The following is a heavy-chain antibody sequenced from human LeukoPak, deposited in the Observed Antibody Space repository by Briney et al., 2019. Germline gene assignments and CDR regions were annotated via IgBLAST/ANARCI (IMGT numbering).Heavy chain of an antibody. V-gene: IGHV4-34*01. J-gene: IGHJ5*02. CDR1: GGTFSGYY. CDR3: ARARQYQLLST. D-gene: IGHD2-2*01. Sequence: SETLSLTCAVYGGTFSGYYWSWIRQPPGKGLEWIGEINHSGSTNYNPSLKSRVTISVDTSKNQFSLKLSSVTAADTAVYYCARARQYQLLSTWGQGTLVTVSS. CDR2: INHSGST.